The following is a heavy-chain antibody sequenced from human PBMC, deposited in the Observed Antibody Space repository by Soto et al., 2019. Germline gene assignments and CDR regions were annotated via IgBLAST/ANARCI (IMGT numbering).Heavy chain of an antibody. Sequence: GASVKVSCKASGYTFTSYAMHWVRQAPGQRLEWMGWINAGNGNTKYSQKFQGRVTITRGTSASTAYMELSSLRSEDTAVYYCARDSYDILTHYYYGMDVWGQGTTVTVSS. CDR3: ARDSYDILTHYYYGMDV. CDR2: INAGNGNT. D-gene: IGHD3-9*01. J-gene: IGHJ6*02. V-gene: IGHV1-3*01. CDR1: GYTFTSYA.